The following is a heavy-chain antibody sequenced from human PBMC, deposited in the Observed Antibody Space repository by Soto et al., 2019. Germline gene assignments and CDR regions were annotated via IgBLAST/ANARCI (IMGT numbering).Heavy chain of an antibody. Sequence: GESLKISCKGSVYSFTSYWISWVRQMPGKGLEWMGRIDPSDSYTNYSPSFQGHVTISADKSISTAYLQWSSLKASDTAMYYCARLYYYDSSGYLYYFDYWGQGTLVTVSS. CDR3: ARLYYYDSSGYLYYFDY. CDR1: VYSFTSYW. V-gene: IGHV5-10-1*01. CDR2: IDPSDSYT. D-gene: IGHD3-22*01. J-gene: IGHJ4*02.